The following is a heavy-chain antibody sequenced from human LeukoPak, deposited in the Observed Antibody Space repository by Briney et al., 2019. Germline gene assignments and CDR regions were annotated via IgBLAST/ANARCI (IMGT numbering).Heavy chain of an antibody. J-gene: IGHJ4*02. V-gene: IGHV3-43*02. CDR2: ISGDGVGT. CDR1: GLPIGDFA. Sequence: GGSLRLSCVASGLPIGDFAMHWVRQAPGQGLEWVSLISGDGVGTFFADSVKGRFSISRDNSKNSLFLEMSSLRTEDTAMYYCARESGKFDYWGQGTLVAVSS. CDR3: ARESGKFDY.